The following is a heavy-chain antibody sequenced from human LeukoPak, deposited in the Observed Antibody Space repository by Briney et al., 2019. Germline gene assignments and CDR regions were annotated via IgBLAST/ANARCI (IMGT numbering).Heavy chain of an antibody. CDR2: IIPIFGTA. D-gene: IGHD4-11*01. CDR1: GGTFSSYA. V-gene: IGHV1-69*13. CDR3: ARDTRDDYSNYVGYYYYMDV. Sequence: SVKVSCKASGGTFSSYAISWVRQAPGQGLEWMGGIIPIFGTANYAQKFQGRVTITADESTSTAYMELSSLRSEDTAVYYCARDTRDDYSNYVGYYYYMDVWGKGTTVTVSS. J-gene: IGHJ6*03.